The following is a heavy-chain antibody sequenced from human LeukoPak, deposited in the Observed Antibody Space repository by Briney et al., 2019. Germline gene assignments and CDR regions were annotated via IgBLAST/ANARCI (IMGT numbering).Heavy chain of an antibody. V-gene: IGHV3-7*01. Sequence: GGSLRLSCAASGFTFSNYRMSWVRQAPGKGLEWVANIKQDGSEKYYVDSVKGRFTISRDNAKNSLYLQMNSLRAEDTAVYYCTRDRVRGSGSLYWGQGTLVTVSS. CDR2: IKQDGSEK. J-gene: IGHJ4*02. D-gene: IGHD3-10*01. CDR1: GFTFSNYR. CDR3: TRDRVRGSGSLY.